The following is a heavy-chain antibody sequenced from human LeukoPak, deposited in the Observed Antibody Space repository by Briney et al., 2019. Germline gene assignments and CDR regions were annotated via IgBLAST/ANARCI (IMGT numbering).Heavy chain of an antibody. CDR2: ISYDGSNK. CDR1: GFTFSSYA. V-gene: IGHV3-30-3*01. D-gene: IGHD2-2*01. Sequence: GGSLRLSCAASGFTFSSYAMHWVRQAPGKGLEWVAVISYDGSNKYYADSVKGRFTISRDNSKNTLYLQMNSLRAEDTAVYYCAKGHLIVVVPAAPLGYWGQGTLVTVSS. J-gene: IGHJ4*02. CDR3: AKGHLIVVVPAAPLGY.